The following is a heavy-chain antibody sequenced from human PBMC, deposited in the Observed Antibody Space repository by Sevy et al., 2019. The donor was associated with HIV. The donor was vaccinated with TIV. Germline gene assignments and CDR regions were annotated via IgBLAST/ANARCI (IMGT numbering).Heavy chain of an antibody. CDR3: AKGPRSGYLYDFDY. J-gene: IGHJ4*02. D-gene: IGHD3-22*01. V-gene: IGHV3-30*18. CDR2: ISYDGSNK. Sequence: GGSLRLSCAASGFTFSSYGMHWVRQAPGKGLEWVAVISYDGSNKYYADSVKGRFTISRDNSKNTLYLQMNSLRAEDTAVDDCAKGPRSGYLYDFDYWGQGTLVTVSS. CDR1: GFTFSSYG.